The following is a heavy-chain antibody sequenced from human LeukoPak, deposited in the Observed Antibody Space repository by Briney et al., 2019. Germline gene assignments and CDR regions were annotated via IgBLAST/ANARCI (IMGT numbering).Heavy chain of an antibody. CDR1: GYTFTGYY. V-gene: IGHV1-2*02. CDR3: AREYYDYVWGSYRYFDY. D-gene: IGHD3-16*02. CDR2: INPNSGGT. J-gene: IGHJ4*02. Sequence: ASVKVSCKASGYTFTGYYMHWVRQAPGQGLEWMGWINPNSGGTNYAQKFQGRVTMTRDTSISTAYMELSRLRSDDTAVHYCAREYYDYVWGSYRYFDYWGQGTLVTVSS.